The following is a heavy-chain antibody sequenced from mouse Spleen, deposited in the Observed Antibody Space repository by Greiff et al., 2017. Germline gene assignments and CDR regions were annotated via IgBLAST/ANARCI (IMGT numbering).Heavy chain of an antibody. D-gene: IGHD1-1*01. CDR3: ARGGDYGSSYEYFDV. CDR1: GYTFTSYW. V-gene: IGHV1-52*01. Sequence: QVQLQQPGAELVRPGSSVKLSCKASGYTFTSYWMHWVKQRPIQGLEWIGNIDPSDSETHYNQKFKDKATLTVDKSSSTAYMQLSSLTSEDSAVYYCARGGDYGSSYEYFDVWCAGTTVTVSS. CDR2: IDPSDSET. J-gene: IGHJ1*01.